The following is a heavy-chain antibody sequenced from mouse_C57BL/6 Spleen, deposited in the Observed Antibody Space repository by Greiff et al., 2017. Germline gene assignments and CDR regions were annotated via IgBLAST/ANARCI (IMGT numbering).Heavy chain of an antibody. J-gene: IGHJ1*03. CDR1: GFSLTSYG. D-gene: IGHD1-1*01. CDR3: ARNGRYCDV. V-gene: IGHV2-2*01. Sequence: QVQLQQSGPGLVQPSQSLSITCTVSGFSLTSYGVHWVRQSPGKGLEWLGVIWSGGSTDYNAAFISRLSISKDNSKSQVFFKMNRLQADDTAIYYGARNGRYCDVWGTGTTVTVSA. CDR2: IWSGGST.